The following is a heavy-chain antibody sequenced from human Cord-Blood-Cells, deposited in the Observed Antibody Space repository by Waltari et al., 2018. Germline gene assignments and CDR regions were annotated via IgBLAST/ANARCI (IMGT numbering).Heavy chain of an antibody. V-gene: IGHV3-7*01. CDR1: AFTFRSYW. Sequence: EVQLVESGGGLVQPGGSLRLSCAASAFTFRSYWMSWVRQAPGKGLEWVANIKQDGSEKYYVDSVKGRFTISRDNAKNSLYLQMNSLRAEDTAVYYCARVFQLGSHFDYWGQGTLVTVSS. CDR2: IKQDGSEK. J-gene: IGHJ4*02. D-gene: IGHD7-27*01. CDR3: ARVFQLGSHFDY.